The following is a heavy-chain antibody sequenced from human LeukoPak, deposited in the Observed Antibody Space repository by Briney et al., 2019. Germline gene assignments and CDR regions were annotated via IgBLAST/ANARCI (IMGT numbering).Heavy chain of an antibody. D-gene: IGHD1-26*01. CDR3: ATTPVGSTRFFDF. J-gene: IGHJ4*02. Sequence: SETLSLTCTVSGGFIGDGGYYWSWIRQPPGKGLEWIGYICHSGFTSYNPSLKSRVTVSVDRSENQFPLELNFVTAADTAIYYCATTPVGSTRFFDFWGPGTLLSVSS. CDR2: ICHSGFT. CDR1: GGFIGDGGYY. V-gene: IGHV4-30-2*01.